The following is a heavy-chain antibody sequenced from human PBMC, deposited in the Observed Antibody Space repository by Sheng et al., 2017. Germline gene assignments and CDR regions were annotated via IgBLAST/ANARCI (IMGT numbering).Heavy chain of an antibody. D-gene: IGHD6-13*01. J-gene: IGHJ4*02. Sequence: EVQLLESGGDLVQPGGSLRLSCAASGFPFSDYAMSWVRQAPGKGLEWVSVISGSGDTTFYGDSVKGRLTISRDNSKNTLHLQMNSLRDGDTAVYYCAKGSRLAAGFDSWGQGTLVTVSS. CDR3: AKGSRLAAGFDS. V-gene: IGHV3-23*01. CDR2: ISGSGDTT. CDR1: GFPFSDYA.